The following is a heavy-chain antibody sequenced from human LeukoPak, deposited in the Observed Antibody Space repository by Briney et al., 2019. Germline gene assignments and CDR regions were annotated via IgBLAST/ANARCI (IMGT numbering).Heavy chain of an antibody. V-gene: IGHV3-48*03. CDR3: ARDGQRWPIYY. CDR2: ISSNGSNT. J-gene: IGHJ4*02. CDR1: GFTFSSYD. D-gene: IGHD6-19*01. Sequence: TGGSLRLSCAASGFTFSSYDMIWVRQAPGEGLEWISYISSNGSNTYYADSLKGRFTISRDNAKNSLYLQMNSLRAEDTAVYYCARDGQRWPIYYWGQGTLVTVSS.